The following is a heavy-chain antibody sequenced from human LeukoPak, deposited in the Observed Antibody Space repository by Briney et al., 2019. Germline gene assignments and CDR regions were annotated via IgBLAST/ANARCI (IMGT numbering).Heavy chain of an antibody. Sequence: SETLSLTCAVYGGSFSGYYWSWIRQPPGKGLEWIGGINHSGSTNYNPSLKSRVTISVDTSKNQFSLKLSSVTAADTAVYYCARGSRRHYYGSGSSFDYWGQGTLVSVFS. CDR2: INHSGST. CDR1: GGSFSGYY. CDR3: ARGSRRHYYGSGSSFDY. D-gene: IGHD3-10*01. J-gene: IGHJ4*02. V-gene: IGHV4-34*01.